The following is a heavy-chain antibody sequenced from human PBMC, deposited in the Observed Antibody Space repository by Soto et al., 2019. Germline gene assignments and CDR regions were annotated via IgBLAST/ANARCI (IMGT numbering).Heavy chain of an antibody. CDR3: AREVLTSNYQYYYYGMDV. J-gene: IGHJ6*02. V-gene: IGHV3-74*01. D-gene: IGHD4-4*01. Sequence: LRLSCSASGFTFSSYWMHWVRQAPGKGLVWVSRINSDGSSTSYADSVKGRFTISRDNAKNTLYLQMNSLRAEDTAVYYCAREVLTSNYQYYYYGMDVWGQGTTVTVSS. CDR2: INSDGSST. CDR1: GFTFSSYW.